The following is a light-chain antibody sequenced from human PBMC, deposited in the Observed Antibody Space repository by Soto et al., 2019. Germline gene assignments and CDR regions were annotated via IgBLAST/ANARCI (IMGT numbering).Light chain of an antibody. V-gene: IGLV1-40*01. CDR2: GDN. CDR1: SSNIGAGYD. CDR3: QSYDSSLSRV. Sequence: QSVLTQPPSVSGAPGQKITISCTGCSSNIGAGYDVHWYRQFPGAAPKLLISGDNNRPSGVPDRFSGSKSGTSASLAITGLQAEDEADYYCQSYDSSLSRVFGTGTKLTVL. J-gene: IGLJ1*01.